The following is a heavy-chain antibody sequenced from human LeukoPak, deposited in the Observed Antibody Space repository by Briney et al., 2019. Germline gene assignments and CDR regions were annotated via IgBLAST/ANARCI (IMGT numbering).Heavy chain of an antibody. V-gene: IGHV3-11*04. CDR3: ARRGVAAGPRRQRNYYYYYMDV. D-gene: IGHD6-6*01. Sequence: GGSLRLSCAASGFTFSDYYMSWIRQAPGKGLEWVSYISSSGSTIYYADSVKGRFTISRDNAKNSLYLQMNSLRAEDTAVYYCARRGVAAGPRRQRNYYYYYMDVWGKGTTVTISS. J-gene: IGHJ6*03. CDR1: GFTFSDYY. CDR2: ISSSGSTI.